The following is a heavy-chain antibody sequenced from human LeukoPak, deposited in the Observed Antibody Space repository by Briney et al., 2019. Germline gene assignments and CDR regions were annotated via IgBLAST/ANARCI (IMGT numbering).Heavy chain of an antibody. CDR2: ISGSGGST. V-gene: IGHV3-23*01. CDR1: GFTFSSYA. J-gene: IGHJ6*03. Sequence: PGGSLRLSCAASGFTFSSYAMTWVRQAPGEGLEWVSAISGSGGSTYYADSVKGRFTISRDNSKNTLYLQMNSLRAEDTAVYYWAKLGLYNWNGRGYMDVWGKGTTVTVSS. CDR3: AKLGLYNWNGRGYMDV. D-gene: IGHD1-1*01.